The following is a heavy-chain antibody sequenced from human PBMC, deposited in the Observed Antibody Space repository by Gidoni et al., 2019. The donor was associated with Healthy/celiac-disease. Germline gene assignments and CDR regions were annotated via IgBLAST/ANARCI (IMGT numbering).Heavy chain of an antibody. CDR2: IYSSGST. CDR1: GCSIRSYY. V-gene: IGHV4-59*01. CDR3: AREGGGDCEYFQH. D-gene: IGHD2-21*02. J-gene: IGHJ1*01. Sequence: QVQLQESGPGLVKPSETLSLTCTVSGCSIRSYYWSWIRQPPGKGLEWIGYIYSSGSTNYNPSLKSRVTISVDTSKNQFSLKLSSVTAADTAVYYCAREGGGDCEYFQHWGQGTLVTVSS.